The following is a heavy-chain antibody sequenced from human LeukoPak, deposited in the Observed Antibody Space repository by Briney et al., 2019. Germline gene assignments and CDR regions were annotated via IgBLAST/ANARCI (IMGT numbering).Heavy chain of an antibody. D-gene: IGHD1-26*01. J-gene: IGHJ6*02. Sequence: PGGSLRLSCAVSGSTVSSNYMSWVRRAPGRGLEWVSVLYTGGSTYYADSVKGRFTISRDDSKNTLYLQMNSLRTQDTAVYYCARDYRIEGVTGYYYYGMDVWGQGTTVTVSS. CDR2: LYTGGST. V-gene: IGHV3-53*01. CDR3: ARDYRIEGVTGYYYYGMDV. CDR1: GSTVSSNY.